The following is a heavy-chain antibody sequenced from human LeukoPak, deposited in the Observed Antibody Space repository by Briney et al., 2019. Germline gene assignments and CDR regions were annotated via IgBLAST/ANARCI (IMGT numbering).Heavy chain of an antibody. CDR2: INHSGST. D-gene: IGHD2-2*01. CDR3: ARRGYCSSTSCYVEQKGFDY. CDR1: GGSFSGYY. J-gene: IGHJ4*02. Sequence: SETLSLTCAVYGGSFSGYYWSWIRQPPGKGLEWIGEINHSGSTNYNPSLKSRVTISVDTSKNQFSLKLSSVTAADTAVYYCARRGYCSSTSCYVEQKGFDYWGQGTLVTVSS. V-gene: IGHV4-34*01.